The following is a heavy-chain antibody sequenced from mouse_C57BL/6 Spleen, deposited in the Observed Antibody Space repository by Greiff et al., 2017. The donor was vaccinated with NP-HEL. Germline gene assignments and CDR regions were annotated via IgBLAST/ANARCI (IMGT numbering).Heavy chain of an antibody. CDR3: ARHPSYGSSLYYYAMDD. D-gene: IGHD1-1*01. CDR1: GFTFSSYG. J-gene: IGHJ4*01. CDR2: ISSGGSYT. Sequence: EVKLVESGGDLVKPGGSLKLSCAASGFTFSSYGMSWVRQTPDKRLEWVATISSGGSYTYYPDSVKGRFTISRDNAKNTLYLQLSSLKSEDTAMYYCARHPSYGSSLYYYAMDDWGQGTSVTVSS. V-gene: IGHV5-6*02.